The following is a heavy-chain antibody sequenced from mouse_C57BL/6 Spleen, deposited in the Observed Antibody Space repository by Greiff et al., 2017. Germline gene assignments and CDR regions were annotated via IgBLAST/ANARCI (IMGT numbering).Heavy chain of an antibody. CDR2: IDPSDSYT. CDR1: GYTFTSYW. D-gene: IGHD2-3*01. J-gene: IGHJ3*01. CDR3: ASWYGYYWFAY. Sequence: QVQLQQPGAELVMPGASVKLSCKASGYTFTSYWMHWVKQRPGQGLEWIGEIDPSDSYTNYNQKFKGKSTLTVDKSSSPAYMQLSSLTSEYSAVYYCASWYGYYWFAYWGQGTLVTVSA. V-gene: IGHV1-69*01.